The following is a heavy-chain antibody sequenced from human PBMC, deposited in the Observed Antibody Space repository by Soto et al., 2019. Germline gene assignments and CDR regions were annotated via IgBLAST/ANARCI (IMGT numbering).Heavy chain of an antibody. CDR1: GGTFSSYA. D-gene: IGHD2-15*01. CDR2: IIPIFGTA. V-gene: IGHV1-69*12. J-gene: IGHJ4*02. Sequence: QVQLVQSGAEVKKPGSSVKVSCKASGGTFSSYAISWVRQAPGQGLEWMGGIIPIFGTANYAQKFQGRVTITADESTRTAYMEVRSLRSEDTAVYYCARESRYCSGGSCYFLPGIDYWGQGTLVTVSS. CDR3: ARESRYCSGGSCYFLPGIDY.